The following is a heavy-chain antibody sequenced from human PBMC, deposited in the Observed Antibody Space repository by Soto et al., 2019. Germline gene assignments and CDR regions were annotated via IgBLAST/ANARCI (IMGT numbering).Heavy chain of an antibody. V-gene: IGHV1-18*04. Sequence: ASVKVSCKASGYTFTSYGISWVRQAPGQGLEWMGWISAYNGNTNYAQKLQGRVTMTTDTSTSTAYMELRSLRSDDTAVYYCARDPAGVGMVYAIGYYYYRMDVWGQGTTVTVSS. CDR2: ISAYNGNT. J-gene: IGHJ6*02. CDR1: GYTFTSYG. CDR3: ARDPAGVGMVYAIGYYYYRMDV. D-gene: IGHD2-8*01.